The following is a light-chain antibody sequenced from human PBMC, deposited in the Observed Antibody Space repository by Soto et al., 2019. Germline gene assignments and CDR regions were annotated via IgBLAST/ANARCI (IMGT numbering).Light chain of an antibody. CDR1: QGYRSD. V-gene: IGKV1-6*01. CDR3: QQSYSIPVWT. CDR2: AAS. J-gene: IGKJ1*01. Sequence: AIQVTQSPSSLSASVGDRVTITCRASQGYRSDLGWYQQKPGKAPKLLIYAASNLQTEVPSRFSGSGSGTDFSLSVSGLRPEDFATYYCQQSYSIPVWTFGHGTKVDIK.